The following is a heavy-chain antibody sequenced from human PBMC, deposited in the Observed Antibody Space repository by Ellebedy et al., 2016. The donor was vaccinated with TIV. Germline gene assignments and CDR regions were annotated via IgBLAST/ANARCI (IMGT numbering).Heavy chain of an antibody. CDR1: GGTFSSYA. CDR2: IIPIFGTA. CDR3: ARGPVAGIERGVWFDP. D-gene: IGHD6-19*01. J-gene: IGHJ5*02. Sequence: SVKVSXXASGGTFSSYAISWVRQAPGQGLEWMGGIIPIFGTANYAQKFQGRVTITRDTSASTAYMELSSLRSEDTAVYYCARGPVAGIERGVWFDPWGQGTLVTVSS. V-gene: IGHV1-69*05.